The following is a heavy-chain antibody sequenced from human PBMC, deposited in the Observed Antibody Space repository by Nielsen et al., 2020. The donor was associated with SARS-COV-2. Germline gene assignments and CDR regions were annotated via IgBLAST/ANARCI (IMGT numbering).Heavy chain of an antibody. V-gene: IGHV4-39*01. D-gene: IGHD5-12*01. Sequence: WLRQPPGKGLEWIGSIYYSGSTYYNPSLKSRVTISVDASKNQFSLKLSSVTAADTAVYYCARQGGVYSGYGRWKQGAFDYWGQGTLVTVSS. CDR2: IYYSGST. J-gene: IGHJ4*02. CDR3: ARQGGVYSGYGRWKQGAFDY.